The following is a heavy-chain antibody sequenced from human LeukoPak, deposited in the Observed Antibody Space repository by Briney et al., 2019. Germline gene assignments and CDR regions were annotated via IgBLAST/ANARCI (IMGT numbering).Heavy chain of an antibody. CDR1: GGSISSYY. V-gene: IGHV4-4*07. D-gene: IGHD2-2*01. CDR2: IYTSGST. Sequence: SETLSLTCTVSGGSISSYYWSWIRQPAGKGLEWIGRIYTSGSTNYNPSLKSRVTMSVDTFKNQFSLKLSSVTAADTAVYYCARDPIVPAAMAGGGNWFDPWGQGTLVTVSS. J-gene: IGHJ5*02. CDR3: ARDPIVPAAMAGGGNWFDP.